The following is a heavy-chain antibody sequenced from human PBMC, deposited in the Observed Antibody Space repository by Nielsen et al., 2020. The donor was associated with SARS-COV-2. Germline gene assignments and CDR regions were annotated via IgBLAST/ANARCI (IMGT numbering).Heavy chain of an antibody. J-gene: IGHJ6*02. Sequence: SVKVSCKASGYTFTSYYMHWVLQAPGQGLEWMGIINPSGGSTSYAQKFQGRVTMTRDTSTSTVYMELSSLRSEDTAVYYCARDPTTVTTHDYYYGMDVWGQGTTVTVSS. V-gene: IGHV1-46*01. CDR1: GYTFTSYY. CDR3: ARDPTTVTTHDYYYGMDV. D-gene: IGHD4-17*01. CDR2: INPSGGST.